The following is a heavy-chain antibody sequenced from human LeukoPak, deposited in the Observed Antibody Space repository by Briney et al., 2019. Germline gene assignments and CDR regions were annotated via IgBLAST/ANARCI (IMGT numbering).Heavy chain of an antibody. V-gene: IGHV4-34*01. Sequence: SETLSLTCAVQGGAFSGYYWSWIRPPPGKGLEWIGEINHSGSTYYNPSLTSRVTISVDTSRKQFSLKLSSVTAADTAVYYCARGYDTGLDYWGQGTLVTVSS. CDR1: GGAFSGYY. CDR3: ARGYDTGLDY. CDR2: INHSGST. J-gene: IGHJ4*02. D-gene: IGHD3-9*01.